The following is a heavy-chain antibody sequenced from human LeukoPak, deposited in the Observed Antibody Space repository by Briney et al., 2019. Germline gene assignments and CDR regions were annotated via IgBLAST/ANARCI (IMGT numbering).Heavy chain of an antibody. D-gene: IGHD2/OR15-2a*01. V-gene: IGHV3-23*01. J-gene: IGHJ5*02. CDR2: ISGSGSGCST. CDR3: ARGKTSQNIVTRKTYNWFDP. Sequence: GGSLRLSCAASGFTFSSYAMSWVRQAPGKGLEWVSNISGSGSGCSTYYADSVRGRFTISRDNSKNTLYLQMNSLRAEDTAVYYCARGKTSQNIVTRKTYNWFDPWGQGTLVTVSS. CDR1: GFTFSSYA.